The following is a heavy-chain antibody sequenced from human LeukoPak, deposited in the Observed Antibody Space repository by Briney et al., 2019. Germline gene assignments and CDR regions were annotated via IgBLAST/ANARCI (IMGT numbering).Heavy chain of an antibody. J-gene: IGHJ3*02. CDR3: AHIRPDSSGWNDAFDI. CDR2: IYWDDDK. V-gene: IGHV2-5*02. CDR1: GFSLSTSGVG. Sequence: SGPTLGHPTPPLTLTCTFSGFSLSTSGVGVGWIGQPPVKALEWLALIYWDDDKRYSPSLNSRPTITKDTSKTQVVLTMTNMDPVDTATYYCAHIRPDSSGWNDAFDIWGQGTMVTVSS. D-gene: IGHD6-19*01.